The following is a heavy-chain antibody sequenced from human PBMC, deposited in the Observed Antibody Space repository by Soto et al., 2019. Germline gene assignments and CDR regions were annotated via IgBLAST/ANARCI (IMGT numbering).Heavy chain of an antibody. Sequence: SYPLSLTCTVSGDTSTSYYWGWIRQAPGKGLEWIGHIHNSGTSTHNPSLNGRVTISIDMSKKQFSLKLTSLTSADTAVYYCARDFYDSVGYTWFDPWGQGTLVTVSS. CDR1: GDTSTSYY. V-gene: IGHV4-59*01. J-gene: IGHJ5*02. CDR3: ARDFYDSVGYTWFDP. D-gene: IGHD3-22*01. CDR2: IHNSGTS.